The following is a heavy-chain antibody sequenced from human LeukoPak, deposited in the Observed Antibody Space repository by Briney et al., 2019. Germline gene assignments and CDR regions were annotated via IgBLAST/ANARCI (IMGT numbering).Heavy chain of an antibody. D-gene: IGHD6-13*01. V-gene: IGHV3-74*01. CDR1: GFSFSSYA. CDR2: INSDGSRT. Sequence: GGSLRLSCAASGFSFSSYAMCWVRQAPGKGLVWVSRINSDGSRTSYADSVKGRFTISRDNAKNTLYLQMNSLRVEDTAVYYCARDGSSWSNWLDPWGQGTLVTVSS. J-gene: IGHJ5*02. CDR3: ARDGSSWSNWLDP.